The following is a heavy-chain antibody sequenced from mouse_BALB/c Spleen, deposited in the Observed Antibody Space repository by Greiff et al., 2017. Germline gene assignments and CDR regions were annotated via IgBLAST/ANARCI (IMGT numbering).Heavy chain of an antibody. Sequence: VQLQQSGPGLVAPSQSLSITCTVSGFSLTGYGVNWVRQPPGKGLEWLGMIWGDGSTDYNSALKSRLSISKDNSKSQVFLKMNSLQTDDTARYYCARDHYYGNYAMDYWGQGTSVTVSS. CDR1: GFSLTGYG. J-gene: IGHJ4*01. CDR3: ARDHYYGNYAMDY. V-gene: IGHV2-6-7*01. CDR2: IWGDGST. D-gene: IGHD1-1*01.